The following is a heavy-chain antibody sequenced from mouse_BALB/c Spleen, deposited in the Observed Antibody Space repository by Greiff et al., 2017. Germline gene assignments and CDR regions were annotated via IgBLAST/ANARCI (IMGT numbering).Heavy chain of an antibody. D-gene: IGHD1-2*01. Sequence: EVQLVESGPGLVKPSQSLSLTCTVTGNSITSDYAWNWIRQFPGNKLEWMGYISYSGSTSYNPSLKSRISITRDTSKNQFFLQLNSVTTEDTATYYCARGSYYGFAYWGQGTLVTVSA. J-gene: IGHJ3*01. CDR2: ISYSGST. CDR1: GNSITSDYA. V-gene: IGHV3-2*02. CDR3: ARGSYYGFAY.